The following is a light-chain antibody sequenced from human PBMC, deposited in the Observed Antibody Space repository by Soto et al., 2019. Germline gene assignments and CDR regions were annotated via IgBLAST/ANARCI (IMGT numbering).Light chain of an antibody. CDR2: DDR. CDR1: NIGSKS. CDR3: QVWDSSSDHVE. J-gene: IGLJ2*01. Sequence: YELTQPPSVSVAPGQTARITCGGNNIGSKSVHWYQQSPGQAPVLVVYDDRDRPSGIPERFSGSNSGNTATLTISRVEAGDEADYYCQVWDSSSDHVEFGGGTKVTVL. V-gene: IGLV3-21*02.